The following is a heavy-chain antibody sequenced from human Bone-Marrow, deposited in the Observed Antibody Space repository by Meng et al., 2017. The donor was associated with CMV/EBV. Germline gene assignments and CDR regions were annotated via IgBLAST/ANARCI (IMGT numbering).Heavy chain of an antibody. J-gene: IGHJ4*02. Sequence: ALVGTCGLFACRWVRLSPGQGVAWMGVIISSVGQTNYAPSFQGRLTITADESTNTAYMDLSSLRSEDTAVYYCARGGGSDQEVIDYWGQGTLVTVSS. CDR2: IISSVGQT. V-gene: IGHV1-69*01. D-gene: IGHD6-19*01. CDR3: ARGGGSDQEVIDY. CDR1: VGTCGLFA.